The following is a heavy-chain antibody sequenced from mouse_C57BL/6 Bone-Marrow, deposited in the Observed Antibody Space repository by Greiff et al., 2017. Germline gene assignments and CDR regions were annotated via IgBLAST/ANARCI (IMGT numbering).Heavy chain of an antibody. D-gene: IGHD1-1*01. V-gene: IGHV1-5*01. Sequence: EVQLQQSGTVLARPGASVKMSCKTSGYTFTSYWMHWVKQRPGQGLEWIGAIYPGNSDTSYNQKFKGKAKLTAVTSASTAYMELSSLTNEDSAVYYCTGVYDYGCSSLYARDDWGQGTSVTVSS. CDR2: IYPGNSDT. CDR1: GYTFTSYW. J-gene: IGHJ4*01. CDR3: TGVYDYGCSSLYARDD.